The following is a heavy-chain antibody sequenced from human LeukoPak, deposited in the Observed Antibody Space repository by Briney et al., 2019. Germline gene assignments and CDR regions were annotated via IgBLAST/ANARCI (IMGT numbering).Heavy chain of an antibody. V-gene: IGHV4-59*12. J-gene: IGHJ4*02. CDR1: GGSMSRYY. Sequence: PSETLSLTCTVSGGSMSRYYWSWIRQPPGKGLEWIGYVYDSGITSYNPSLKSRVTISADTSKNQFSLKLSSVTAADTAVYYCARDTIVGATIDYWGQGTLVTVSS. CDR2: VYDSGIT. CDR3: ARDTIVGATIDY. D-gene: IGHD1-26*01.